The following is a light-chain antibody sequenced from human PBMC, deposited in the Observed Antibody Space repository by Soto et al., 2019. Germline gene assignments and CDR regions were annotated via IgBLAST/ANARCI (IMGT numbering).Light chain of an antibody. V-gene: IGKV3-15*01. CDR1: QSVSSN. CDR2: GAS. Sequence: EIVITQSPATLSVSPGERATLSCRASQSVSSNLAWYQQKPGQAPRLLIYGASTRATGIPARFSGSGSGTEFTLTIRSLQSEDFAIYFCQQYNNWPPDRTFGQGTKVEIK. CDR3: QQYNNWPPDRT. J-gene: IGKJ1*01.